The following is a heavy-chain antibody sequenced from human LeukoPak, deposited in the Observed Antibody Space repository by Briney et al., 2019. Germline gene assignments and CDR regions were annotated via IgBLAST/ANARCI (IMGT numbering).Heavy chain of an antibody. V-gene: IGHV3-21*01. CDR2: ISSSSTYI. J-gene: IGHJ6*02. D-gene: IGHD3-3*01. Sequence: GGSLRLSCAASGFTSRSYSMNWVRQAPGKGLEWVSSISSSSTYIYYADPVKGRFIISRDNAKNSLYLQMNSLRAEDTAVYYCARPHPRTVFGVFSYYYGMDVWGQGTTVTVSS. CDR3: ARPHPRTVFGVFSYYYGMDV. CDR1: GFTSRSYS.